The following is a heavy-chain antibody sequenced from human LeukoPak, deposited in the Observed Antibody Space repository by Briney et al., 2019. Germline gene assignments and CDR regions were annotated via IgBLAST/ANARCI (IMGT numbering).Heavy chain of an antibody. CDR1: GYSFASYE. V-gene: IGHV1-8*01. CDR2: MNPNSGNT. CDR3: ARDLGNIAGGFDP. Sequence: GASVKVSCKASGYSFASYEINWVRQATGQGLEWMGWMNPNSGNTGYAQKFQGRVTMTRNTSISTAYMELSSLRSEDTAVYYCARDLGNIAGGFDPWGQGTLVTVSS. J-gene: IGHJ5*02. D-gene: IGHD6-13*01.